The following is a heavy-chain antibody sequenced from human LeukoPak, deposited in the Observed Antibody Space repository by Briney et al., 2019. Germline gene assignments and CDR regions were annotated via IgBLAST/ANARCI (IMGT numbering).Heavy chain of an antibody. Sequence: GGSLRLCCAASGFTFRSYGMHWVRQAPGKGLEWVAFIGCDGSDKYYADSVKGRFNMSRDNSKNTRYLQMNSRRAEDTAVYYCARGGASTAFVPFDYWGQGILVTVSS. J-gene: IGHJ4*02. CDR2: IGCDGSDK. CDR3: ARGGASTAFVPFDY. D-gene: IGHD5-18*01. V-gene: IGHV3-30*02. CDR1: GFTFRSYG.